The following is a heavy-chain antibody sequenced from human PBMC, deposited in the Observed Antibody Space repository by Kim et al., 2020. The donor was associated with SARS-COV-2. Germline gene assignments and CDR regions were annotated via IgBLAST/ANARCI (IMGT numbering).Heavy chain of an antibody. Sequence: GGSLRLSCAASGFTFSSYAMHWVRQAPGKGLEWVAVISYDGSNKYYADSVKGRFTISRDNSKNTLYLQMNSLRAEDTAVYYCASGGFDYWGQGTLVTVSS. CDR1: GFTFSSYA. V-gene: IGHV3-30*04. J-gene: IGHJ4*02. D-gene: IGHD3-10*01. CDR3: ASGGFDY. CDR2: ISYDGSNK.